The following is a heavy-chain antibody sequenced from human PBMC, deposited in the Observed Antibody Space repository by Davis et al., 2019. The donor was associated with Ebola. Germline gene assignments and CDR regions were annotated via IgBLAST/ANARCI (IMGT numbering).Heavy chain of an antibody. V-gene: IGHV1-18*01. J-gene: IGHJ4*02. CDR2: ISAFNGNT. D-gene: IGHD4-17*01. Sequence: ASVKVSCKASGYTFTTYGISWVRQAPGQGLEWMGWISAFNGNTNYAQKFQDRVSMTTDPSTSTAYMELRSLRSDDAVVYYCARDWLENGDYLGIFDYWGQGTLVTVSS. CDR3: ARDWLENGDYLGIFDY. CDR1: GYTFTTYG.